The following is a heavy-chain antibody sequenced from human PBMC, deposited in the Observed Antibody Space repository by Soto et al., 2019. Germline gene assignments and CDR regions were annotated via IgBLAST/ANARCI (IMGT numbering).Heavy chain of an antibody. CDR2: ISYDGSNK. D-gene: IGHD1-26*01. CDR1: GFTFSSYA. CDR3: ARGRVGTVDY. J-gene: IGHJ4*02. Sequence: QVQLVESGGGVVQPGRSLRLSCAASGFTFSSYAMHWVRQAPGKGLEWVAVISYDGSNKYYADSVKGRFTISRDNSKNTLYLQMNSLRAEDTAVYYCARGRVGTVDYWGQGTLVTVSS. V-gene: IGHV3-30-3*01.